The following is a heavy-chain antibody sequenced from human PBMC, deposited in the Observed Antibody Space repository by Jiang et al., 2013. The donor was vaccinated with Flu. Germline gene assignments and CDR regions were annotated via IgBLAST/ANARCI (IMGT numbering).Heavy chain of an antibody. D-gene: IGHD2-2*01. V-gene: IGHV4-59*01. Sequence: GSGLVKPSETLSLTCTVSGGSISTYYWSWIRQPPGKGLEWIGYVYYSGSTYYNPSLKSRVTLSVDTSKSQFSLKLTSVTAADTAVYYCARGGYCSSTSCYDWYFDL. CDR1: GGSISTYY. J-gene: IGHJ2*01. CDR3: ARGGYCSSTSCYDWYFDL. CDR2: VYYSGST.